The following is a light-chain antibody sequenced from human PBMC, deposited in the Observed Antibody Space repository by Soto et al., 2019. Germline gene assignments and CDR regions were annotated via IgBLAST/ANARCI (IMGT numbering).Light chain of an antibody. J-gene: IGLJ2*01. CDR2: EVT. CDR1: SSDVGSYDL. Sequence: QSALTQPASVSGSPGQSITISCTGTSSDVGSYDLVSWCQHHPGTAPKLILYEVTKRPSGVSNRFSGSKSGNTASLTISGLQTEDDSHYYCCSYANGNTLLFGGGTKVTVL. V-gene: IGLV2-23*02. CDR3: CSYANGNTLL.